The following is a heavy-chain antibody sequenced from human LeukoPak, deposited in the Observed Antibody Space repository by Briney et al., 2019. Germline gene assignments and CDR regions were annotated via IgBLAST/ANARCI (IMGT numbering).Heavy chain of an antibody. CDR2: IYHSGST. CDR1: GGSISSSNW. CDR3: ARAPSGRIVGATGFDY. Sequence: SETLSLTCAVSGGSISSSNWWSWVRQPPGKGLEWIGEIYHSGSTNYNPSLKSRVTTSVDKSKNQFSLKLSSVTAADTAVYYCARAPSGRIVGATGFDYWGQGTLVTVSS. J-gene: IGHJ4*02. V-gene: IGHV4-4*02. D-gene: IGHD1-26*01.